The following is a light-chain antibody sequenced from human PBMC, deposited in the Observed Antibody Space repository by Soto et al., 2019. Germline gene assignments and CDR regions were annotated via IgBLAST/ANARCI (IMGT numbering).Light chain of an antibody. V-gene: IGKV3-20*01. CDR2: GAS. Sequence: EIVLTQSPGTLSLSPGERATLSCRASQSVSSSYLAWYQQKPGQAPRRLIYGASSRATGIPDRFSGSGCGTAFTLTISRLEPEDCAVYYCQQYGSSPPLTFGDGTKVEIK. CDR1: QSVSSSY. CDR3: QQYGSSPPLT. J-gene: IGKJ1*01.